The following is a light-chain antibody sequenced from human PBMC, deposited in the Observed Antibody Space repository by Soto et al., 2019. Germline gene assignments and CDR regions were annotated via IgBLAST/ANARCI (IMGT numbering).Light chain of an antibody. CDR1: SSNIGAGY. V-gene: IGLV1-40*01. CDR2: GNS. CDR3: QSYDSSLSGSV. Sequence: QSVLTQPPSVSGAPGQRVTISCTGSSSNIGAGYVHWYQQLPGTAPKLLIYGNSNRPSGVPDRFSGSKSGTSASLAITGLQDEDEADYYCQSYDSSLSGSVFGGGTKLTVL. J-gene: IGLJ3*02.